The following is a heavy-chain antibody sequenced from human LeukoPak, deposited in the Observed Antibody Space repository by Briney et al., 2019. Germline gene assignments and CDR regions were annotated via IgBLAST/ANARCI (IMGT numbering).Heavy chain of an antibody. V-gene: IGHV4-38-2*02. CDR2: IYHSGST. CDR3: ARDLGNWNYDFGWFDP. Sequence: SETLSLTCTVSGYSISSGYYWGWIRQPPGKGLEWIGSIYHSGSTYYNPSLKSRVTISVDTSKNQFSLKLSSVTAADTAVYYCARDLGNWNYDFGWFDPWGQGTLVTVPS. CDR1: GYSISSGYY. D-gene: IGHD1-7*01. J-gene: IGHJ5*02.